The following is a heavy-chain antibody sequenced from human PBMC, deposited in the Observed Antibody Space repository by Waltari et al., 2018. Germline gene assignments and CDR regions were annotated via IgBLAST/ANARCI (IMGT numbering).Heavy chain of an antibody. CDR2: MRSKAYGGTT. D-gene: IGHD6-13*01. CDR1: GFTFGDYA. V-gene: IGHV3-49*04. J-gene: IGHJ4*02. CDR3: TRVARAAAYFDY. Sequence: EVQLVESGGGLVQPGRSLRLSCTASGFTFGDYAMSWVRQAPGKGLEWVGFMRSKAYGGTTEYAASVKGRFTISIDDSKSIAYLQMNSLKTEDTAVYYCTRVARAAAYFDYWGQGTLVTVSS.